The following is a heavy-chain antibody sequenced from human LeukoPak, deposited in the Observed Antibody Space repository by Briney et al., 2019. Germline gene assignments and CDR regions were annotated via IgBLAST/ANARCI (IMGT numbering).Heavy chain of an antibody. Sequence: PGGSLRLSCAASGFTFSSYSMNWVRQAPGKGLEWVSSISSSSSYIYYADSVKGRFTISRDNAKNSLYLQMNSLRAEDTAVYYCARDGRNLLWFGEPRGYFDYRGQGTLVTVSS. J-gene: IGHJ4*02. D-gene: IGHD3-10*01. V-gene: IGHV3-21*01. CDR3: ARDGRNLLWFGEPRGYFDY. CDR1: GFTFSSYS. CDR2: ISSSSSYI.